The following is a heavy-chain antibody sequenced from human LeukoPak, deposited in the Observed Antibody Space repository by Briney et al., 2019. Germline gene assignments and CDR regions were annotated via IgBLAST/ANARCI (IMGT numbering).Heavy chain of an antibody. Sequence: GGSLRLSCAASGFTFSSYSMNWVRQAPGKGLEWVSSISSSSSYIYYADSVKGRFTISRDNAKNSLYLQMNSLRAEDTAVYYCAKATLDGGSPKGDYYYMDVWGKGTTVTMSS. CDR3: AKATLDGGSPKGDYYYMDV. CDR1: GFTFSSYS. V-gene: IGHV3-21*01. J-gene: IGHJ6*03. D-gene: IGHD3-16*01. CDR2: ISSSSSYI.